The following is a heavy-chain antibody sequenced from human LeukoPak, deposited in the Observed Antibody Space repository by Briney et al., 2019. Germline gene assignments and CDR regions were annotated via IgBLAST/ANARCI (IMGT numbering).Heavy chain of an antibody. D-gene: IGHD1-26*01. Sequence: GGSLRLSCAASGFTFSSYWMSWVRQAPGKGLEWVATINKDGSQKYYLDSVKGRFTISRANAKNSMYLQMNSLRAEDTAVYYCAREGRWEAGSKTYGGQGTRFTVPQ. CDR3: AREGRWEAGSKTY. V-gene: IGHV3-7*01. CDR1: GFTFSSYW. J-gene: IGHJ4*02. CDR2: INKDGSQK.